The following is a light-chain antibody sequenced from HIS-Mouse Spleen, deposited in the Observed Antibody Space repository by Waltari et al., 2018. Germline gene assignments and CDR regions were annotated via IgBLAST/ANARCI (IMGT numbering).Light chain of an antibody. J-gene: IGKJ4*01. CDR2: WAS. CDR3: QQYYSTPLT. Sequence: DIQMTQSPDSLAVSLGERATINCKSSQSVLYSSNNKNYLAWYQQKPGQPTKLLIYWASTRESGVPDRFSGSGSGTDFTLTISSLQAEDVAVYYCQQYYSTPLTFGGGTKVEIK. CDR1: QSVLYSSNNKNY. V-gene: IGKV4-1*01.